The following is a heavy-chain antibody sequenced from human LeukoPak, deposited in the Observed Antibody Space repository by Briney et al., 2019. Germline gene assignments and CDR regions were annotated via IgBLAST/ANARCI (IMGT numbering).Heavy chain of an antibody. Sequence: SETLSLTCTVSGASISSYYWSWIRQPAGKGLEWIGRIYTSGITIYNPSLKSRVTMSVDTSKNQFSLKLSSVTAADTAVYYCARDKYYYDSNGHLFDYWGQGTLVTVSS. J-gene: IGHJ4*02. CDR3: ARDKYYYDSNGHLFDY. V-gene: IGHV4-4*07. D-gene: IGHD3-22*01. CDR1: GASISSYY. CDR2: IYTSGIT.